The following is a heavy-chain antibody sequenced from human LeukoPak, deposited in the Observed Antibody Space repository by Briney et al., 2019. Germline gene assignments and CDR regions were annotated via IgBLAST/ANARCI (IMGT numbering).Heavy chain of an antibody. Sequence: SGTLSLTCTVSGGSISPYYWSWIRQPPGKGLEWLGYIYYSGNTDYNPSLKSRVAISVDTSKNQFSLKLSSVTAADTAVYYCARSTGSTMFIDYWGQGTLVTVSS. J-gene: IGHJ4*02. CDR2: IYYSGNT. CDR1: GGSISPYY. V-gene: IGHV4-59*01. D-gene: IGHD3-10*02. CDR3: ARSTGSTMFIDY.